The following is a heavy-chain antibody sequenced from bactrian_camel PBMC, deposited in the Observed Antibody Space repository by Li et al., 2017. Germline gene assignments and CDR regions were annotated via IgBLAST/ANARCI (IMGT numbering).Heavy chain of an antibody. Sequence: HVQLVESGGGSVQAGGSLKLSCKPSGYIYVFEGCGRGWYRQAPGKERELVAMIELDGSTKYDESVKGRFTVSRDKNTLVLEMHSLKVEDTAMYYWAANEGVCYSRAPLLASQYTYWGQGTQVTVS. CDR2: IELDGST. V-gene: IGHV3S53*01. D-gene: IGHD3*01. CDR1: GYIYVFEGCG. J-gene: IGHJ4*01. CDR3: AANEGVCYSRAPLLASQYTY.